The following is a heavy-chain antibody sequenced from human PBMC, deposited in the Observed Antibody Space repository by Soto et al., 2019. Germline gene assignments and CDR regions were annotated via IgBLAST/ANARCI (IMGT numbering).Heavy chain of an antibody. Sequence: QITLKASGPTLVKPTQTLTLTCTFSGFSLTTSGASVGGIRQPPGKALEWRALLHWNDDKDYSPSLKSKLTVDKDTFKKQVVLTMTNMHPVDTATAYSANSNLKTGWLGSENDAFNIWGRGTTGTVSS. CDR1: GFSLTTSGAS. J-gene: IGHJ3*02. CDR3: ANSNLKTGWLGSENDAFNI. CDR2: LHWNDDK. V-gene: IGHV2-5*01. D-gene: IGHD6-19*01.